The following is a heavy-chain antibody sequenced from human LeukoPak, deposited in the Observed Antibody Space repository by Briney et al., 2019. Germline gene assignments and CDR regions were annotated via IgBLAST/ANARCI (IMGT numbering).Heavy chain of an antibody. CDR3: ARSRAAYIWGGFDP. J-gene: IGHJ5*02. CDR2: IYYSGST. Sequence: PSETLSLTCTVSGGSISSSSYCWGWIRQPPGKGLEWIGYIYYSGSTNYNPSLKSRVTISVDTSKNQFSLKLSSVTAADTAVYYCARSRAAYIWGGFDPWGQGTLVTVSS. D-gene: IGHD3-16*01. CDR1: GGSISSSSYC. V-gene: IGHV4-61*05.